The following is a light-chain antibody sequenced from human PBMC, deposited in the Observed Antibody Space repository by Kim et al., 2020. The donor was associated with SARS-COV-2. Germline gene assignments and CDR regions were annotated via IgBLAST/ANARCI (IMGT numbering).Light chain of an antibody. CDR2: WAS. V-gene: IGKV4-1*01. Sequence: DIVMTQSPDSLAVSLGERATINCKSSQSVLYSSNNKNYLAWYQQKPGQPPKLLIYWASTRESGVPDRFSGSGSGTDFTRTISSLQAEDVAVYYCQQYYSTPLTFGGGTKVDIK. J-gene: IGKJ4*01. CDR1: QSVLYSSNNKNY. CDR3: QQYYSTPLT.